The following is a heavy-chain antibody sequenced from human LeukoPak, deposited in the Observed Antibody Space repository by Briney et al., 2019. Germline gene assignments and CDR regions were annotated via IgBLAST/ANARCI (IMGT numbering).Heavy chain of an antibody. D-gene: IGHD4-17*01. CDR2: ISISGGTT. J-gene: IGHJ4*02. V-gene: IGHV3-23*01. CDR1: AFAFSNHA. CDR3: ANEIRPNDY. Sequence: GESLRLSCTASAFAFSNHAMSWVRQAPGKGLEWVPSISISGGTTYYADSVKGRFTISRENSKSTLYLQMNNLRADDTAVYYCANEIRPNDYWGQGTLVTVSS.